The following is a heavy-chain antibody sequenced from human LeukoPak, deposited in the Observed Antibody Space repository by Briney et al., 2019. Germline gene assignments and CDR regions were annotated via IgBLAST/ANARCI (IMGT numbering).Heavy chain of an antibody. CDR2: IDPNSGVT. CDR1: GYTLTDNH. D-gene: IGHD2-15*01. J-gene: IGHJ5*02. CDR3: ARGYCSGGTCYLVENWFDP. V-gene: IGHV1-2*02. Sequence: ASVKVSCKASGYTLTDNHLYWVRQAPGQGLEWMGWIDPNSGVTNFAQNFQGRLTMTTDTSISTAYMELTNLRSDDTAVYYCARGYCSGGTCYLVENWFDPWGQGTLVTVSS.